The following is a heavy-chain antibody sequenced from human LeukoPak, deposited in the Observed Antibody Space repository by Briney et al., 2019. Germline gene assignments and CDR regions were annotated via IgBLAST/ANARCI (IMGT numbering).Heavy chain of an antibody. J-gene: IGHJ3*02. Sequence: SETLSLTCTVSGGSISSYYWSWIRQPPGKGLEWIGYIYYSGSTNYNPSLKSRVTISVDTSKNRFSLKLSSVTAADTAVYYCATDTYYYDSSGYSVGAFDIWGQGTMVTVSS. CDR3: ATDTYYYDSSGYSVGAFDI. CDR1: GGSISSYY. CDR2: IYYSGST. D-gene: IGHD3-22*01. V-gene: IGHV4-59*01.